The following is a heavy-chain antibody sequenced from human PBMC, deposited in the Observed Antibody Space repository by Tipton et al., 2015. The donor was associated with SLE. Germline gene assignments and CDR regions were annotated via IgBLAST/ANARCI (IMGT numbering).Heavy chain of an antibody. CDR3: ARAGEQLIHDAFDI. J-gene: IGHJ3*02. CDR2: IKQDGSEK. V-gene: IGHV3-7*03. D-gene: IGHD1/OR15-1a*01. CDR1: GFTLSRNW. Sequence: GSLRLSCAASGFTLSRNWMTWVRQAPGRGLEWLANIKQDGSEKYYVDSVKGRFTISRDNAKNSLYLQMNSLRAEDTAVYYCARAGEQLIHDAFDIWGQGTMVTVPS.